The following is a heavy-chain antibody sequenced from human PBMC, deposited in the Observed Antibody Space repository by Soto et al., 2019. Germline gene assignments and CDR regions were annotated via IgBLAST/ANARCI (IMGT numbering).Heavy chain of an antibody. D-gene: IGHD6-19*01. Sequence: PSETLSLTCTVTGDSISSRSYYWGWIRQPPGKGLEWIGFIYNNETFNYNPSLKSRVTLSVDTSKHQFSLKLSSVTAADTAVYYCARVPLRYSSSHNFDSWGQGALVTVSS. CDR3: ARVPLRYSSSHNFDS. CDR2: IYNNETF. V-gene: IGHV4-61*05. CDR1: GDSISSRSYY. J-gene: IGHJ4*02.